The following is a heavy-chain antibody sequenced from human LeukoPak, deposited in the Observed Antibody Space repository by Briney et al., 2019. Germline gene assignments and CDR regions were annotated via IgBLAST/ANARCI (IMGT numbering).Heavy chain of an antibody. V-gene: IGHV3-48*04. D-gene: IGHD3-16*01. CDR2: ISPWSETI. CDR1: GFSFSIRG. CDR3: ARIDGPTVYTYYMDL. Sequence: TGGSLRLSCATSGFSFSIRGMNWVRHRPGEGLEWVSYISPWSETIYYAESVKGRFTVSRDDAEKSLYLQMNTLSVEDTAVYYCARIDGPTVYTYYMDLWGKGTTVTVAS. J-gene: IGHJ6*03.